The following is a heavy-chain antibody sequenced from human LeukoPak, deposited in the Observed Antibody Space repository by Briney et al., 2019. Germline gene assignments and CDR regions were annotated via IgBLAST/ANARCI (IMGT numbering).Heavy chain of an antibody. Sequence: PSETLSLTCTVSGGSISSYYWSWIRQPPGKGLEWIGYIYYSGSTNYNPSLKSRVTISVDTSKNQFSLKLSSVTAADTAVYYCARGGYGSWFDPWGKGTTVTISS. CDR2: IYYSGST. D-gene: IGHD6-25*01. J-gene: IGHJ6*04. V-gene: IGHV4-59*01. CDR1: GGSISSYY. CDR3: ARGGYGSWFDP.